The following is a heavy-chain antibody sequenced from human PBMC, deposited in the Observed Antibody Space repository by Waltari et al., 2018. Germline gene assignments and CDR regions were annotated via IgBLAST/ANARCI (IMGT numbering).Heavy chain of an antibody. Sequence: EVQLVESGGALVQPGGSLSLSCAASGFTLSDSWMSWVRQAPGKGLRWVAKIKQDGSEKYYVDSVKGRFTISRDNAKNSVYLQMDSLRAEDTAVYYCARRGSYPNYWGQGTLVTVSS. D-gene: IGHD1-26*01. V-gene: IGHV3-7*01. CDR3: ARRGSYPNY. CDR1: GFTLSDSW. CDR2: IKQDGSEK. J-gene: IGHJ4*02.